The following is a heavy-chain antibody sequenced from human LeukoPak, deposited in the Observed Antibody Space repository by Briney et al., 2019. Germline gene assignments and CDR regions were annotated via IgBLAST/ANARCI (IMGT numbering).Heavy chain of an antibody. J-gene: IGHJ4*02. CDR2: IYYSGST. Sequence: PSETLSLTCTVSGGSISSYYWSWIRQPPGKGLEWIGYIYYSGSTYYNPSLKSRVTISVDTSKNQFSLKLSSVTAADTAVYYCARAVAGHYFDYWGQGTLVTVSS. V-gene: IGHV4-59*01. D-gene: IGHD6-19*01. CDR1: GGSISSYY. CDR3: ARAVAGHYFDY.